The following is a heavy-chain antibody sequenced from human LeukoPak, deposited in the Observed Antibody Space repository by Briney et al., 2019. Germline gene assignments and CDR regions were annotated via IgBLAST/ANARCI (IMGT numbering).Heavy chain of an antibody. CDR2: VYVSGGT. D-gene: IGHD4-23*01. CDR3: VREGGGCGGNCHLIGYYSFDV. Sequence: SETLSLTCTLPGGSLRSYYGSCIPAPAGKGRGWIGRVYVSGGTNYSPSFESRVTMSMDTSKNQVSLQLTSVTAADTAVYYCVREGGGCGGNCHLIGYYSFDVWGKGTTVTVSS. J-gene: IGHJ6*03. V-gene: IGHV4-4*07. CDR1: GGSLRSYY.